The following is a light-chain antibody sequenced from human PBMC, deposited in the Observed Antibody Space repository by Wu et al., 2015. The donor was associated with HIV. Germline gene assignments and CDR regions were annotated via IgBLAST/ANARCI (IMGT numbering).Light chain of an antibody. Sequence: EIVLTQSPGTLSLSPGERATLSCRASQSVTNSYLAWYQQKPGQAPRLLIYGASSRATGIPDRFSGGGSGTDFTLTIIRLEPEDFAVYYCQQYGNSPTFGPGTKVDIK. CDR2: GAS. V-gene: IGKV3-20*01. CDR1: QSVTNSY. J-gene: IGKJ3*01. CDR3: QQYGNSPT.